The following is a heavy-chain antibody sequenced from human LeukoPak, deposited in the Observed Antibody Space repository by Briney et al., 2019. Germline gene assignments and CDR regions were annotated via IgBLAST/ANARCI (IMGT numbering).Heavy chain of an antibody. V-gene: IGHV4-34*01. CDR1: GGSFSGYY. Sequence: SETLSLTCAVYGGSFSGYYWSWIRQPPGKGLEWIGEMNHSGGTNYNPSLKSRVTISVDTSKNQFSLKLSSVTAADTAVYYCARRPGFGELFFDYWGQGTLVTVSS. J-gene: IGHJ4*02. CDR3: ARRPGFGELFFDY. CDR2: MNHSGGT. D-gene: IGHD3-10*01.